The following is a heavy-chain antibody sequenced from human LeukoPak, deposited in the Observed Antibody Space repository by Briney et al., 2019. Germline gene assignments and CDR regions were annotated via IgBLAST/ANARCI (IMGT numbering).Heavy chain of an antibody. J-gene: IGHJ1*01. Sequence: GGSLRLSCTASGFTFGDYAMSWFRQAPGKGLEWVGFIRSKVYGGTTEYAASVKGRFTISRDDSKSIAYLQMNSLKTDDTAVYYCTSPPWVVPAAMPPWGQGTLVTVSS. CDR1: GFTFGDYA. D-gene: IGHD2-2*01. CDR3: TSPPWVVPAAMPP. V-gene: IGHV3-49*03. CDR2: IRSKVYGGTT.